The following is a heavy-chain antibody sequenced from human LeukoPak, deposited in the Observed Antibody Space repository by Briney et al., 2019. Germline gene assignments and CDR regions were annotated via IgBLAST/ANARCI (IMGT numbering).Heavy chain of an antibody. CDR3: ARVKYYYDSSGYYH. D-gene: IGHD3-22*01. Sequence: SETLSLTCTVSGGSISSSSYYWSWIRQPPGKGLEWIGEINHSGSTNYNPSLKSRVTISVDTSKNQFSLKLSSVTAADTAVYYCARVKYYYDSSGYYHWGQGTLVTVSS. V-gene: IGHV4-39*07. CDR2: INHSGST. J-gene: IGHJ5*02. CDR1: GGSISSSSYY.